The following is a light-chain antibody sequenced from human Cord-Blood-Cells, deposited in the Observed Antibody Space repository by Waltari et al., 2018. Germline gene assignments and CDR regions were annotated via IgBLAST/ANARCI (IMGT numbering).Light chain of an antibody. J-gene: IGLJ2*01. Sequence: QSELTQPPSASGTPGQRVTITCSGSSSNIGSNTVNWYQQIPGTAPKLLIYSNNQRPSGVPDRFSGSKSGTSASLAISGLQSEDEADYYCAAWDDSLNGVVFGGGTKLTVL. CDR3: AAWDDSLNGVV. CDR2: SNN. V-gene: IGLV1-44*01. CDR1: SSNIGSNT.